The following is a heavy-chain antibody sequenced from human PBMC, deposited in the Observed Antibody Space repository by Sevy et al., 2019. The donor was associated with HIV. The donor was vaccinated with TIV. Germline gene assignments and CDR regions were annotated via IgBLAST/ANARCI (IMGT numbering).Heavy chain of an antibody. D-gene: IGHD3-9*01. CDR2: ISGSGGST. CDR3: AKVTNRYDILTGSYYYYGMDV. V-gene: IGHV3-23*01. J-gene: IGHJ6*02. CDR1: GFTFSSYA. Sequence: GGSLRLSCAASGFTFSSYAMSWVRQAPGKGLEWVSAISGSGGSTYYADSVKGRFTISRDNSKNTLYLQMNSLRAEDMAVYYCAKVTNRYDILTGSYYYYGMDVWGQGTTVTVSS.